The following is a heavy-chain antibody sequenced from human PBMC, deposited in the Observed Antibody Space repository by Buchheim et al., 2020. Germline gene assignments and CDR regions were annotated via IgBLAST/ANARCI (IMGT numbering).Heavy chain of an antibody. V-gene: IGHV3-15*01. CDR3: AHDSFSSSWDGGIYS. Sequence: EEQLVESGGGLVKPGDSLRLSCAAAGFTFSHAWMSWVRQAPGTGLEWVGRIKSKNVGETTDYAAPVKGRFTISRDDSKNMVYLQMNSLKIEDTGVYFCAHDSFSSSWDGGIYSWGQGTL. CDR1: GFTFSHAW. J-gene: IGHJ5*02. D-gene: IGHD6-13*01. CDR2: IKSKNVGETT.